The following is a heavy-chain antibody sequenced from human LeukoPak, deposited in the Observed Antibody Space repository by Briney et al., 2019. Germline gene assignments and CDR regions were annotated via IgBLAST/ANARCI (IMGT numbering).Heavy chain of an antibody. J-gene: IGHJ6*02. CDR1: GFTFSSYW. Sequence: GGSLRLSCAASGFTFSSYWMSWVRQAPGKGLEWVANIKQDGSEKYYVDSVKGRFTISRDNAKNSLYLQMNSLRAEDTAVYYCARGSRGYSYGLYYYYGMDVWGRGTTVTVSS. V-gene: IGHV3-7*04. CDR3: ARGSRGYSYGLYYYYGMDV. CDR2: IKQDGSEK. D-gene: IGHD5-18*01.